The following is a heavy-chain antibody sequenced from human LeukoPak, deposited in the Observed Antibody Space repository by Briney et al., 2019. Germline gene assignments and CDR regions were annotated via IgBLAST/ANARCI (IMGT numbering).Heavy chain of an antibody. Sequence: GGSLRLSCAASGFTFSDYSMNWVRQAPGKGLEWISYIGISSGNTKYADSVKGRFTISGDKAKNSLYLQMNSLRVEDTAVYHCARDYKYAFDNWGQGTLATVSS. CDR3: ARDYKYAFDN. V-gene: IGHV3-48*01. CDR2: IGISSGNT. J-gene: IGHJ4*02. D-gene: IGHD5-24*01. CDR1: GFTFSDYS.